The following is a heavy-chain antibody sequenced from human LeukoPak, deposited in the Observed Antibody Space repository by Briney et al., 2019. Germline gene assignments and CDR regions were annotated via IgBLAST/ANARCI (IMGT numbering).Heavy chain of an antibody. CDR1: GFTFSSYW. CDR2: IKQDGSEK. CDR3: MTASRSSSWPPPT. D-gene: IGHD6-13*01. J-gene: IGHJ4*02. V-gene: IGHV3-7*01. Sequence: SGGSLRLSCAASGFTFSSYWMNWVRQAPGKGLEWVANIKQDGSEKKYVDSVKGRFTISRDNAKNSLYLQMNSLRAEDTAVYYCMTASRSSSWPPPTRGQGTLVTVSS.